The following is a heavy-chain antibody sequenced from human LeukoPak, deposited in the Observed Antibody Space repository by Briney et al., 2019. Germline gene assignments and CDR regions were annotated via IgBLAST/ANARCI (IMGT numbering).Heavy chain of an antibody. J-gene: IGHJ5*02. CDR3: ARSRVVVAVLNWFDP. Sequence: SVKVSCKASGGTFSSYAISWVRQAPGQGLEWMGRIIPILGIANYAQKFQGRVTITADKSTSTAYMELSSLRSEDTAVYYCARSRVVVAVLNWFDPWGQGTLVTVSS. CDR1: GGTFSSYA. V-gene: IGHV1-69*04. CDR2: IIPILGIA. D-gene: IGHD2-15*01.